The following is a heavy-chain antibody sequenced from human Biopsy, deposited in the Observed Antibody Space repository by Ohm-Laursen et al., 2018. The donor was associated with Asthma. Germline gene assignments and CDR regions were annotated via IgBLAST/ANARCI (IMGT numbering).Heavy chain of an antibody. D-gene: IGHD1-1*01. CDR1: GFSFSNFA. Sequence: SLRLSCAASGFSFSNFAIHWVRQAPGKGLEWVGVISKDASTQDYADSVKGRFTMARDNSKNTLDLQMNSLREEDTAVYYCVRDGTDDAFDIWGQGTTVIVSS. CDR2: ISKDASTQ. J-gene: IGHJ3*02. CDR3: VRDGTDDAFDI. V-gene: IGHV3-30*01.